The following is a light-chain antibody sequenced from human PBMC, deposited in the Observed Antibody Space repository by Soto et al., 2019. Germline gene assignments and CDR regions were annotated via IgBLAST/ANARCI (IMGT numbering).Light chain of an antibody. Sequence: EIVLTQSPGTLSLSPGERATLSCRASQSVSSTYLAWYQHKPGQAPRLLIYGASSRATGIPDRFSGSGSGTHSTLPSSRLEPEDFALYYCQQYGGSPPYTFGQGTKLQIK. CDR1: QSVSSTY. CDR2: GAS. J-gene: IGKJ2*01. V-gene: IGKV3-20*01. CDR3: QQYGGSPPYT.